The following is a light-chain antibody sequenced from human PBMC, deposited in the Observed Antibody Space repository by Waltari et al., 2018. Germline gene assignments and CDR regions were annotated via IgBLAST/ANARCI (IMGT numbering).Light chain of an antibody. CDR3: LLFMGNGISV. Sequence: TVVTQEPSLSVSPGESVTLTCGLNSGSVSTTNYPSWYQQTPGQTPRTLLYDTNTRPSGVPDRFSGSILGNKAALTITGSQADDESDYHCLLFMGNGISVFGSGTKLTVL. CDR1: SGSVSTTNY. V-gene: IGLV8-61*01. J-gene: IGLJ6*01. CDR2: DTN.